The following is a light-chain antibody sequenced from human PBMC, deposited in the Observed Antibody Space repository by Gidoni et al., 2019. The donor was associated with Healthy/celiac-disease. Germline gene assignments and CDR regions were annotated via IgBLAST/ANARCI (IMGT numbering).Light chain of an antibody. V-gene: IGKV3-11*01. CDR1: QRVSSY. Sequence: EIVLTQSPATLSLTPGERATLSCRASQRVSSYLAWYQQTPGQAPRLLIYDASNRATGLPARFSGSWSATDFTLTSSSLEPEYFAVYYCQQRSNWPLTFGGGTKVEIK. J-gene: IGKJ4*01. CDR3: QQRSNWPLT. CDR2: DAS.